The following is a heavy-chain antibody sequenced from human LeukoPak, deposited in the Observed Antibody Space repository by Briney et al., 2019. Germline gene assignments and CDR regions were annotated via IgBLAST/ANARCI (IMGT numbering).Heavy chain of an antibody. J-gene: IGHJ5*02. CDR2: ITSSGNTM. CDR1: GFTFSSYE. Sequence: GGSLRLSCAASGFTFSSYEMNWVRQAPGKGLEWVSFITSSGNTMYYADSAKGRFTISRDNAKNSLYLQMNSLRADDTAVYYCARLRSKYWFDPWGQGTLVTVSS. V-gene: IGHV3-48*03. CDR3: ARLRSKYWFDP. D-gene: IGHD4-11*01.